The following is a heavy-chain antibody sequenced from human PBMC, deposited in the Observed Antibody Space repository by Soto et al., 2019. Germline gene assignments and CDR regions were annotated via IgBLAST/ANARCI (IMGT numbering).Heavy chain of an antibody. CDR3: ARLEVTATNWFHP. V-gene: IGHV4-31*03. Sequence: SETLSLTCTVSGGPISRGDYYWSWIRQHPGKGLEWIGNIYYSGTTYYNPTLKSRVTITVDTSKNQFSLNLSSVTAADTAVYYCARLEVTATNWFHPWGQGTLVTVSS. D-gene: IGHD2-21*02. J-gene: IGHJ5*02. CDR2: IYYSGTT. CDR1: GGPISRGDYY.